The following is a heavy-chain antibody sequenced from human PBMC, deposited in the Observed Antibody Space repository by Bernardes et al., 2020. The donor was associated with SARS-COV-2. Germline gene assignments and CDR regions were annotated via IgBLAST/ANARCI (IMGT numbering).Heavy chain of an antibody. Sequence: GGSLRLSCAASGFTYSAYSMAWVRQAPGKGLEWVSIIRGTGATAHYADSVKGRFTVSRDNSNNILYLEMNSLRTEDTATYYCAKSLAGYCYGSTCYWRPLDSWGQGTLVTVSS. J-gene: IGHJ4*02. CDR3: AKSLAGYCYGSTCYWRPLDS. D-gene: IGHD2-15*01. CDR2: IRGTGATA. V-gene: IGHV3-23*01. CDR1: GFTYSAYS.